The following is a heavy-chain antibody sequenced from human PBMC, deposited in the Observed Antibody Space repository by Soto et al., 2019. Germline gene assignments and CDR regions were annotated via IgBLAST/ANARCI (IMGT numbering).Heavy chain of an antibody. D-gene: IGHD3-3*01. CDR2: LIPIFCTA. CDR1: LCSFSRYA. Sequence: SDTDPHKGSLCSFSRYAIILLRHAPGQGLEWTGGLIPIFCTANYARKCPGRVTITADESTSTAYMELSSLRSEDTAVYYCARSGSRGYYTYYYYYGMDVWGQGTTVTVSS. CDR3: ARSGSRGYYTYYYYYGMDV. V-gene: IGHV1-69*13. J-gene: IGHJ6*02.